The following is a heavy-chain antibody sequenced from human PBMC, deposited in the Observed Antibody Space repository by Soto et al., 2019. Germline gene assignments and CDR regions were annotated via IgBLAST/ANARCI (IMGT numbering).Heavy chain of an antibody. Sequence: QVRLQESGPGLVKPSETLSLTCTVSGGSISSYFWSWIRQPPGKGLDWIGYMYNTGSTIYNPSLKSRVTITVDPSKNQYSLKLNSVTAADTAVYYCARDLWGYCGTDCYPLDVWGQGTTVTVAS. D-gene: IGHD2-21*02. CDR1: GGSISSYF. V-gene: IGHV4-59*01. CDR2: MYNTGST. J-gene: IGHJ6*02. CDR3: ARDLWGYCGTDCYPLDV.